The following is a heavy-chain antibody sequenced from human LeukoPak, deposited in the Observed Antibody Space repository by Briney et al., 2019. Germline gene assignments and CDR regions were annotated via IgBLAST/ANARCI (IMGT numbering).Heavy chain of an antibody. J-gene: IGHJ4*02. CDR3: AREPSGSYDPYFDY. Sequence: ASVKVSCKASGYTFTSYGISWVRRAPGQGLEWMGWISAYNGNTNYAQKLQGRVTMTTDTSTSTAYMELRSLRSDDTAVYYCAREPSGSYDPYFDYWGQGTLVTVSS. D-gene: IGHD1-26*01. V-gene: IGHV1-18*01. CDR2: ISAYNGNT. CDR1: GYTFTSYG.